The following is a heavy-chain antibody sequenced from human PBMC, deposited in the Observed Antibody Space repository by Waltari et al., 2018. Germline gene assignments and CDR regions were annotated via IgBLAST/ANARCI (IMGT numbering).Heavy chain of an antibody. J-gene: IGHJ4*02. CDR3: ARAGVAAAVGFDY. Sequence: QVQLVQSGAEVKKPGASVKVSCKASGYTFTSYAMHWGRQAPGQRLEWMGWINAGNGNTKYSQKFQGRVTITRDTSASTAYMELSSLRSEDTAVYYCARAGVAAAVGFDYWGQGTLVTVSS. CDR2: INAGNGNT. D-gene: IGHD6-13*01. V-gene: IGHV1-3*01. CDR1: GYTFTSYA.